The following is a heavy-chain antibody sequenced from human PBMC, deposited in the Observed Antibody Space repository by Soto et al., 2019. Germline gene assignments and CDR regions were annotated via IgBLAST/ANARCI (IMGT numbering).Heavy chain of an antibody. Sequence: QVQLVESGGGVVQPGRSLRLSCAASGFTFSSYGMHWVRQAPGKGLEWVAVISYDGSNKYYADSVKGRFTISRDNSKNTLSLQMHRMRAEDTAVYYCEKLPTSGRRSSYGMDVWGQGTTVTVSS. CDR1: GFTFSSYG. D-gene: IGHD3-10*01. CDR2: ISYDGSNK. CDR3: EKLPTSGRRSSYGMDV. J-gene: IGHJ6*02. V-gene: IGHV3-30*18.